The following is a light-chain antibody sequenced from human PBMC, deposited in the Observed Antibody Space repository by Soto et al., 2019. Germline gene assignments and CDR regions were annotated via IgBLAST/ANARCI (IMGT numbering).Light chain of an antibody. CDR3: QKYNSAPRT. CDR2: AAS. Sequence: DIQMTQSPSSLSASIGDRVTITCRASQGINSFLAWYQQKPGKVPKLLIYAASTLQSGVPSRFRGSGSGTDFTLTISSLQPEDAATYYCQKYNSAPRTFGHGTKVEIK. J-gene: IGKJ1*01. V-gene: IGKV1-27*01. CDR1: QGINSF.